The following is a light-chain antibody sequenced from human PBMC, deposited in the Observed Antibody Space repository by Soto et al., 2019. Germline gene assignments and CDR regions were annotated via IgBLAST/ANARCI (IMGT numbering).Light chain of an antibody. CDR3: HQYNFWPT. J-gene: IGKJ1*01. CDR2: GTS. CDR1: QSVRSN. V-gene: IGKV3-15*01. Sequence: EVVMTQSPATLSVSPGERVTLSCRASQSVRSNLAWYQQKPGQSPRLLIYGTSTRATGVPARFSGGGSGTEFTLTINSLQSEDFAVYFCHQYNFWPTFGQGTKVDI.